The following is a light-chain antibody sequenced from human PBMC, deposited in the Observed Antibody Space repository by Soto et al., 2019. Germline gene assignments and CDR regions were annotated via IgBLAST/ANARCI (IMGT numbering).Light chain of an antibody. J-gene: IGKJ3*01. CDR2: GAS. V-gene: IGKV1-27*01. Sequence: DIQMTQSPSSLSASVGDTVTITCRASQGISSSFAWYQQKAGKVPDLLIYGASTLQSGVPSHFSGSGSGTDFTLPISSLQPEDVATYYCQEYHSTPFTFGPGNKVEMK. CDR1: QGISSS. CDR3: QEYHSTPFT.